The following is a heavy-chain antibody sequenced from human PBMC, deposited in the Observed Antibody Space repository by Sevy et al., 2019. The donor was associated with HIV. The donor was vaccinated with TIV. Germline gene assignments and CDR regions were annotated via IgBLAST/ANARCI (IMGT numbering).Heavy chain of an antibody. V-gene: IGHV3-21*01. CDR1: GFTFSSYS. D-gene: IGHD3-10*01. CDR2: ISSSSSYI. Sequence: GGSLRLSCAASGFTFSSYSMNWVRQAPGKGLEWVSSISSSSSYIYYADSVKGRFTISRDNAKNSLYLQMNSRGAEDTAVYYCAGDLYGSGSYEFDYWGQGTLVTVSS. CDR3: AGDLYGSGSYEFDY. J-gene: IGHJ4*02.